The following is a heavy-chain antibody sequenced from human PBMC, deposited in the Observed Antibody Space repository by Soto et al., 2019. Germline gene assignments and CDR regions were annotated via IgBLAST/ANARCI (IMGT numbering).Heavy chain of an antibody. D-gene: IGHD2-8*01. V-gene: IGHV1-69*13. CDR2: IIPIFGTA. CDR1: GYTFTSYG. Sequence: SVKVSCKASGYTFTSYGISWVRQAPGQGLEWMGGIIPIFGTANYAQKFQGRVTITADESTSTAYMELSSLRSEDTAVYYCARERNPRLLMVYAIPGTGGYFDYWG. J-gene: IGHJ4*03. CDR3: ARERNPRLLMVYAIPGTGGYFDY.